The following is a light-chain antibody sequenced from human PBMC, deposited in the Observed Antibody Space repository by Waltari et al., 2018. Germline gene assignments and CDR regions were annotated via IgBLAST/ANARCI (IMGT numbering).Light chain of an antibody. J-gene: IGLJ3*02. CDR3: SAWDRSLSAWV. Sequence: QAGLTQPPSVSKGLRQTATLTCTGHNHNVGYAGATSLQQHQGHPPKLLLYRNNNRPSGISERFSASRSGSTASLTITGLQTEDEADYYCSAWDRSLSAWVFGGGTKLTVL. V-gene: IGLV10-54*04. CDR2: RNN. CDR1: NHNVGYAG.